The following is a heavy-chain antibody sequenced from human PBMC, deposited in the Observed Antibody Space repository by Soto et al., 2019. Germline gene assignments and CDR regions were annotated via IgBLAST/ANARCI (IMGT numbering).Heavy chain of an antibody. Sequence: PGGSLRLSCAASGFSGSSNYVSWVRQAPGKGLEWVSVVYSVGSTYYADSVKGRFTSSRDSSKITFHLQIRTLRSEHTAVYYFAVHTLNDFLGHGALVTVSS. CDR3: AVHTLNDF. J-gene: IGHJ4*01. CDR2: VYSVGST. CDR1: GFSGSSNY. D-gene: IGHD2-15*01. V-gene: IGHV3-66*01.